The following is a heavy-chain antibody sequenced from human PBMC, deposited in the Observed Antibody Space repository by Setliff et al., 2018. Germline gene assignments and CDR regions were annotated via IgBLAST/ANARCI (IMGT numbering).Heavy chain of an antibody. V-gene: IGHV1-2*06. Sequence: ASVKVSCKASGSTFTCYYTHWVRQAPGQGLEWLGRIDPNSGGTDYAQRFQGRVTMSGDTSISTAYMELSGLRSDDTAIYYCARDTEEIRGDYGAFNIWGQGTMVTVSS. CDR3: ARDTEEIRGDYGAFNI. J-gene: IGHJ3*02. CDR2: IDPNSGGT. CDR1: GSTFTCYY. D-gene: IGHD4-17*01.